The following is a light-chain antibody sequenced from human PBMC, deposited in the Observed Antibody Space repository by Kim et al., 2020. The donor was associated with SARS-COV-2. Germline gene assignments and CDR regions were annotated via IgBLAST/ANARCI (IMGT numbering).Light chain of an antibody. Sequence: ASVGDLVPLTWRASQGNSKVFEWYQQKPGEATKHLIYGASSLRGRVPSMFSGSGSGTDFTLTLSRLQPEDFATYYCEQCYNTPPAFGQRTKVDI. J-gene: IGKJ1*01. CDR1: QGNSKV. CDR3: EQCYNTPPA. CDR2: GAS. V-gene: IGKV1-39*01.